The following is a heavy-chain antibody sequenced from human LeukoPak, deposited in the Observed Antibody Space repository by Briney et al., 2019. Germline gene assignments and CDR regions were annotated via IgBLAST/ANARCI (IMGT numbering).Heavy chain of an antibody. CDR3: ARLRGYYMDV. V-gene: IGHV4-59*12. J-gene: IGHJ6*03. Sequence: PSETLSLTCTVSGGSISTYYWSWIRQPPGKGLEWIGYIYYSGSTNYNPSLKSRVTISVDTSKNQFSLKLSSVTAADTAVYYCARLRGYYMDVWGKGTTVTISS. CDR2: IYYSGST. CDR1: GGSISTYY.